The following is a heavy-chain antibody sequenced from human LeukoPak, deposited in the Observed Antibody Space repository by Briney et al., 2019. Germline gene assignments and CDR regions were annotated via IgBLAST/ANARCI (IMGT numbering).Heavy chain of an antibody. CDR2: INTNTGNP. V-gene: IGHV7-4-1*02. D-gene: IGHD6-19*01. CDR3: ARDLRQWLVRTFDY. Sequence: GASVKVSCEASGYTFTSYAMNWVRQAPGQGLEWMGWINTNTGNPTYAQGFTGRFVFSLDTSVSTAYLQISSLKAEDTAVYYCARDLRQWLVRTFDYWGQGTLVTVSS. J-gene: IGHJ4*02. CDR1: GYTFTSYA.